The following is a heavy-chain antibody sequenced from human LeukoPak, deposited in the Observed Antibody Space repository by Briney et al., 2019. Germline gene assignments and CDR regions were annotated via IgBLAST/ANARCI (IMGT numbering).Heavy chain of an antibody. Sequence: GGSLRLSCAASGFTFSSYWMHWVRQAPRKGLVWVSRINSDGSSTSYADSVKGRFTISRDNAKNTLYLQMNSLRAEDTAVYYCARVVLRYFDWPRHDAFDIWGQGTVVTVSS. CDR3: ARVVLRYFDWPRHDAFDI. J-gene: IGHJ3*02. CDR2: INSDGSST. D-gene: IGHD3-9*01. V-gene: IGHV3-74*01. CDR1: GFTFSSYW.